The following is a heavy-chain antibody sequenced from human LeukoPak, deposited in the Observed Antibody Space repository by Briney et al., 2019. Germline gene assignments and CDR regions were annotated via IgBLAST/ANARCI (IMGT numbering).Heavy chain of an antibody. CDR3: ATSVDSAVTPNPDFDF. CDR2: ISGSGGST. V-gene: IGHV3-23*01. Sequence: PGGSLRLSCEASGFTFSDYAMSWVRQALGKGLKWVSVISGSGGSTYNADSVKGRFTISRDNSKNILYLQMNSLRAEDTAVYYCATSVDSAVTPNPDFDFWGQGEVVTVS. D-gene: IGHD4-17*01. J-gene: IGHJ4*02. CDR1: GFTFSDYA.